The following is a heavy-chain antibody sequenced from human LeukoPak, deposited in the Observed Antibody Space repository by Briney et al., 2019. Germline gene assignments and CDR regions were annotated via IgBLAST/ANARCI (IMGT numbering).Heavy chain of an antibody. CDR3: ARDASRMIVVVAFDY. Sequence: ASVKVSCKVSGYTLTELSMHWVRQAPGKGLEWMGRFDPEDGERIYAQKSQGRVTMTADTSRDTVYMELTSLRSEDTAVYYCARDASRMIVVVAFDYWGQGTLVTVSS. V-gene: IGHV1-24*01. CDR1: GYTLTELS. D-gene: IGHD3-22*01. J-gene: IGHJ4*02. CDR2: FDPEDGER.